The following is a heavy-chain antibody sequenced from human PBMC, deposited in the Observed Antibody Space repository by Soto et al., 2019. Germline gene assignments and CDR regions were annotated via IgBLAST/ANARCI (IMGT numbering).Heavy chain of an antibody. J-gene: IGHJ6*02. CDR3: ARMSAITIFGVVQSSNDHYYYGMDV. Sequence: ASVNVSCKASGYTFTNYDINWVRQAAGQGLEWMGWMSPNSGNTGYAQKFQDRITMTRSTSIATAYMELSGLTSEDSAVYYCARMSAITIFGVVQSSNDHYYYGMDVWGQGTTVPVSS. V-gene: IGHV1-8*01. CDR1: GYTFTNYD. CDR2: MSPNSGNT. D-gene: IGHD3-3*01.